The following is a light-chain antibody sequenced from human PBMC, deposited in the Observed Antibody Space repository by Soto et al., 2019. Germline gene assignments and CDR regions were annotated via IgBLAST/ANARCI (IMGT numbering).Light chain of an antibody. CDR2: DAS. J-gene: IGKJ4*01. V-gene: IGKV3-11*01. Sequence: EIVLTQSPATLSLSPWERATLSCRASQSVSSYLAWYQQKPAQAPRLLIYDASNRATGIPARFSGSGSGTDFTLTISSLEPEDFAVYYCQQRSNWPLTFGGGTKVEIK. CDR3: QQRSNWPLT. CDR1: QSVSSY.